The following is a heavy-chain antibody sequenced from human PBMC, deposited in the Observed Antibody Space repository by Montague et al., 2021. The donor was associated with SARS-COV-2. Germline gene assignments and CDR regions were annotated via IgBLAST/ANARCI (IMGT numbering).Heavy chain of an antibody. V-gene: IGHV4-34*01. D-gene: IGHD4-17*01. CDR3: ARDGGTVTTFLGVGYVRGGFNVCDP. CDR1: GGSFSGYY. Sequence: SETLSLTSAVYGGSFSGYYLSWIRQPPGKGLEWIGGIYYSGSTYYNPSLKSRVTISVDTSKNHFSLKLSSVTAADTAVYYCARDGGTVTTFLGVGYVRGGFNVCDPWGQGTLVTVSS. CDR2: IYYSGST. J-gene: IGHJ5*02.